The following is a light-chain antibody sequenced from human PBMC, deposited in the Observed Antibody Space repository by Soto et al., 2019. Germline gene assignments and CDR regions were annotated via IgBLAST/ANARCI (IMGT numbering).Light chain of an antibody. V-gene: IGLV2-23*01. CDR2: EGT. Sequence: QSVLPQPASVSGSPGQSITISCTGTSSNVGSYDLVSWYQQHPGEAPKLMIYEGTKRPSGVSNLFSASKSANTAALTISGLQPEDAADYYCCSYAGSDTMIVGGGTKVTVL. CDR1: SSNVGSYDL. J-gene: IGLJ2*01. CDR3: CSYAGSDTMI.